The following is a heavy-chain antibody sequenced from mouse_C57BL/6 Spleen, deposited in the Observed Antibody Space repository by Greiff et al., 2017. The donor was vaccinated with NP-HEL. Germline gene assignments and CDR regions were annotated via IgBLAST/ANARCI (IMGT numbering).Heavy chain of an antibody. V-gene: IGHV1-69*01. CDR2: IDPSDSYT. J-gene: IGHJ2*01. D-gene: IGHD1-1*01. CDR1: GYTFTSYW. CDR3: ARFRDYYGSSFFDD. Sequence: QVQLQQPGAELVMPGASVKLSCKASGYTFTSYWMHWVKQRPGQGLEWIGEIDPSDSYTNYNQKFKGKSTLTVDKSSSTAYMQLSSLTSEDSAVYYCARFRDYYGSSFFDDWGQGTTLTVSS.